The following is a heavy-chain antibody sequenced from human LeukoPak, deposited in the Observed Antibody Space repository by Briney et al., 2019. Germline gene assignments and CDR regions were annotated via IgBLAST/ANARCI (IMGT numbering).Heavy chain of an antibody. Sequence: GESLKISCKGSGYSFTSYWIGWVRQMPGKGLEWMGIIYPGDSDTRYSPSFQGQVTISANKSISTAYLQWSSLKASDTAMYYCARIHGGLQYYYYYYGMDVWGQGTTVTVS. CDR3: ARIHGGLQYYYYYYGMDV. CDR1: GYSFTSYW. V-gene: IGHV5-51*01. CDR2: IYPGDSDT. D-gene: IGHD2-15*01. J-gene: IGHJ6*02.